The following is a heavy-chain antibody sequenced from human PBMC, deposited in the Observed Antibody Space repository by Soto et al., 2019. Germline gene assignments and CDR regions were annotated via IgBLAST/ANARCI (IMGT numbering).Heavy chain of an antibody. CDR1: GYTFTTYA. D-gene: IGHD2-21*02. CDR2: ISTYSGKT. Sequence: ASVKASCKASGYTFTTYAISWVQQAPGQGLEWMGWISTYSGKTDYAQSLQGRVTMTTDTSTNTAYMELRSLRSDDTAIYYCARGSVAVTVIPPAMDFQHWGQATLVTVSS. CDR3: ARGSVAVTVIPPAMDFQH. V-gene: IGHV1-18*01. J-gene: IGHJ1*01.